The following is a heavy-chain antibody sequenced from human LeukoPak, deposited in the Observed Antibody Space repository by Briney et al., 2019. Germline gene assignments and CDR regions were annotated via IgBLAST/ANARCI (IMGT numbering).Heavy chain of an antibody. CDR2: IYHSGST. D-gene: IGHD5-24*01. CDR1: GGSISSGGYY. V-gene: IGHV4-30-2*01. CDR3: ARGARDGYTNRAFDI. Sequence: PSETLSLTCTVSGGSISSGGYYWSWIRQPPGKGLEWIGYIYHSGSTYYNPSLKSRVTISVDRSKNQFSLKLSSVTAADTAVYYCARGARDGYTNRAFDIWGQGTMVTVS. J-gene: IGHJ3*02.